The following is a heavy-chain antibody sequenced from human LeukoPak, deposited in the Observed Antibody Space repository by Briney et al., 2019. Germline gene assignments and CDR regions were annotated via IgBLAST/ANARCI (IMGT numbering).Heavy chain of an antibody. CDR1: GGTFSSYA. D-gene: IGHD3-3*01. CDR2: IIPIFGTA. CDR3: ARVNDFWSGYYTGGFDY. J-gene: IGHJ4*02. V-gene: IGHV1-69*05. Sequence: SVEVSCKASGGTFSSYAISWVRQAPGQGLEWMGGIIPIFGTANYAQKFQGRVTITTDESTSTAYMELSSLRSEDTAVYYCARVNDFWSGYYTGGFDYWGQGTLVTVSS.